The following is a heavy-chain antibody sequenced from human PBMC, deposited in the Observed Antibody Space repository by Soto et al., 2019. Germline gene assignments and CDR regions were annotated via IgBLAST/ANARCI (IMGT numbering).Heavy chain of an antibody. CDR1: GFTFSSYA. Sequence: GGSRRLSCAASGFTFSSYAMSWVRQAPGKGLEWVSTISGSGGGTYYADSMKGRFTISRDNSKNTLYLQMYSLRVEDTAVYYCPRESDHRGQGTLVTVSS. CDR2: ISGSGGGT. V-gene: IGHV3-23*01. CDR3: PRESDH. J-gene: IGHJ4*02.